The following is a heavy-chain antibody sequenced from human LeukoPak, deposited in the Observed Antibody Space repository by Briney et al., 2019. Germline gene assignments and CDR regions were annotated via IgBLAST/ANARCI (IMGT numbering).Heavy chain of an antibody. J-gene: IGHJ6*03. CDR2: IIPIFGTA. V-gene: IGHV1-69*05. CDR1: GGTFSSYA. D-gene: IGHD2-15*01. CDR3: ARALGDCSGGSCYRGPAYYYYYYMDV. Sequence: SVEVSCKASGGTFSSYAISWVRQAPGQGLEWMGGIIPIFGTANYAQKFQGRVTTTTDESTSTAYMELSSLRSEDTAVYYCARALGDCSGGSCYRGPAYYYYYYMDVWGKGTTVTVSS.